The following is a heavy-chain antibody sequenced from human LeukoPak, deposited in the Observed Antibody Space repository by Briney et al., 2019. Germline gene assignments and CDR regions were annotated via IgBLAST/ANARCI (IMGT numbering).Heavy chain of an antibody. CDR2: ISSGGST. CDR1: GFTVSSSY. Sequence: GGSLRLSCAASGFTVSSSYMSWVRQAPGKGLEGVSVISSGGSTYYADSVKGRFTISRDNSKNTLYLQMTSLRAADTAVYYCAREIAAAGTDYWGQGTLVTVSS. J-gene: IGHJ4*02. D-gene: IGHD6-25*01. CDR3: AREIAAAGTDY. V-gene: IGHV3-66*02.